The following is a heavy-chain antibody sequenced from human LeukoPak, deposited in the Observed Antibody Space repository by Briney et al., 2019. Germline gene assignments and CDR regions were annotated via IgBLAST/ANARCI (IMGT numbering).Heavy chain of an antibody. CDR1: GFTFSYYW. Sequence: GGSLRLSCAASGFTFSYYWMHWDRQAPGEGLVWVSRINDDGRTTTYADSVKGRITISRDDAKNTLYLQMSSLRVEDTAVYYCARSGITMVGGASIGLLTFDIWGPGTMVTVSP. D-gene: IGHD3-10*01. V-gene: IGHV3-74*03. CDR3: ARSGITMVGGASIGLLTFDI. CDR2: INDDGRTT. J-gene: IGHJ3*02.